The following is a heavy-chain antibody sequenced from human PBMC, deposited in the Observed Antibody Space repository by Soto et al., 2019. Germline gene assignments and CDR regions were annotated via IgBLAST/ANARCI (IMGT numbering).Heavy chain of an antibody. CDR2: INPNSGGT. J-gene: IGHJ3*02. Sequence: QVQLVQSGAEVKKPGASVKVSCKASGYTFTGYYMHWVRQAPGQGLEWMGWINPNSGGTNYAQKFQGWVTMTRDTSISTAYMELSRLRSDDTAVYYCARGPDYIWGSSDSLDAFDIWGQGTMVTVSS. D-gene: IGHD3-16*01. V-gene: IGHV1-2*04. CDR1: GYTFTGYY. CDR3: ARGPDYIWGSSDSLDAFDI.